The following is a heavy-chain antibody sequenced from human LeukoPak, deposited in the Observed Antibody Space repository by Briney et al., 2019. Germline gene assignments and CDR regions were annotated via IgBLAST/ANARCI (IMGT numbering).Heavy chain of an antibody. Sequence: GGSLRLSCAASGFAFSSYGMSWVRQAPGKGLDWVSSIGSSGGTTYYADPVKGRSTISRDNSKNTLYLQMNSLRADYTAVYYCAKIVTRSGIDYWGQGILVTVSS. CDR3: AKIVTRSGIDY. D-gene: IGHD3-10*01. V-gene: IGHV3-23*01. CDR1: GFAFSSYG. CDR2: IGSSGGTT. J-gene: IGHJ4*02.